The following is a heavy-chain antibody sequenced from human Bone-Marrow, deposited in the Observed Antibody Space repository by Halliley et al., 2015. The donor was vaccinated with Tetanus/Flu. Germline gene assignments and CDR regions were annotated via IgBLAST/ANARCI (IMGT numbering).Heavy chain of an antibody. Sequence: SYTNYAESVKGRFIISRDNAKNELYLQMNSLRAEDTAVYYCARDLGVTVFGNPYYGMDVWGQGTTVTVSS. J-gene: IGHJ6*02. CDR2: SYT. V-gene: IGHV3-11*05. CDR3: ARDLGVTVFGNPYYGMDV. D-gene: IGHD3-3*01.